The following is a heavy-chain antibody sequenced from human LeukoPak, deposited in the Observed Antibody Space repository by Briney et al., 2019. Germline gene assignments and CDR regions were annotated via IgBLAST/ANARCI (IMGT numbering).Heavy chain of an antibody. Sequence: SQTLSLTCTVSGGSISSGDYYWSWIRQPPGKGLEWIGYIYYSGSTYYNPSLKSRVTISVDTSKNQFSLKLSSVTAADTAVYYCARRDGYNSYWYFDLWGRGTLVTVSS. V-gene: IGHV4-30-4*08. CDR1: GGSISSGDYY. CDR2: IYYSGST. D-gene: IGHD5-24*01. J-gene: IGHJ2*01. CDR3: ARRDGYNSYWYFDL.